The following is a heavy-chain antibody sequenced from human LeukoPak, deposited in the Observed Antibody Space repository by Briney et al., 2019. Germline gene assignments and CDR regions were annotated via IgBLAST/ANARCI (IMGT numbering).Heavy chain of an antibody. CDR2: IYYSGST. V-gene: IGHV4-39*07. CDR1: GGSISSSSYY. D-gene: IGHD2-15*01. Sequence: PSETLSLTCTVSGGSISSSSYYWGWFRQPPGKGLEWIGSIYYSGSTYYNPSLKSRVTISVDTSKNQFSLKLSSVTAADTAVYYCARGYCSGGSCYSYYYYNYMDVWGKGTTVTVSS. CDR3: ARGYCSGGSCYSYYYYNYMDV. J-gene: IGHJ6*03.